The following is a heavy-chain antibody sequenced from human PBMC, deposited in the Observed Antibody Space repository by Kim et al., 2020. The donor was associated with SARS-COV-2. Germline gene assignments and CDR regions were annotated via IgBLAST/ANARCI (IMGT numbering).Heavy chain of an antibody. V-gene: IGHV4-59*13. Sequence: SETLSLTCTVYGGPISSYYWSWIRQPPGKGLEWIGYIYYSGSTNYNPSLKSRVTISVDTSKNQFSLKLSSVTAADTAVYYCATGGYYDSSGYNYYFDYWGHGTLVTVSS. CDR3: ATGGYYDSSGYNYYFDY. J-gene: IGHJ4*01. D-gene: IGHD3-22*01. CDR2: IYYSGST. CDR1: GGPISSYY.